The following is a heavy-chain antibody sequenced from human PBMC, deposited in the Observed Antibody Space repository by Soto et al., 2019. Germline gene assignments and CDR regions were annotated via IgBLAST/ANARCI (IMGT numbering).Heavy chain of an antibody. J-gene: IGHJ4*02. D-gene: IGHD6-6*01. Sequence: ASVKVSSKASGYTFTGYYMHWVRQAPGQGLEWMGWINPNSGGTNYAQKFQGGVTMTRDTSISTAYMELSRLRSDDTAVCYCARDQRYSSSSFWGQGTLVTVSS. CDR2: INPNSGGT. CDR3: ARDQRYSSSSF. V-gene: IGHV1-2*02. CDR1: GYTFTGYY.